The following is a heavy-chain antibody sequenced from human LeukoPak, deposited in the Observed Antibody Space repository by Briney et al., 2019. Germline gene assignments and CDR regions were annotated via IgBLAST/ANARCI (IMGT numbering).Heavy chain of an antibody. CDR1: CGYFSGYY. D-gene: IGHD1-7*01. V-gene: IGHV4-34*01. CDR2: INDSGGT. J-gene: IGHJ4*02. CDR3: ARGLELRY. Sequence: PSETLALTCAVYCGYFSGYYYTRIRQHPGKGLEWHGEINDSGGTNYNPSLETRLTISADTPKNEFSLNLTSLTAAHTPLYYCARGLELRYWGQGTLVSVSS.